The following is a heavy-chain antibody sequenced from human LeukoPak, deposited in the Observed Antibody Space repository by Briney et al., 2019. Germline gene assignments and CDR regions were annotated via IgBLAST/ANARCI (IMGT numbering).Heavy chain of an antibody. V-gene: IGHV1-69*13. CDR3: ARSAYTGGVFEN. Sequence: AASVKVSCKASGGTFSSYAISWVRQAPGQGLEWMGGIIPISGTTNNAQKFQGRVTITADESTSTAYMELSSLRSEDTAVYYCARSAYTGGVFENWGQGTLVTVSS. CDR2: IIPISGTT. CDR1: GGTFSSYA. J-gene: IGHJ4*02. D-gene: IGHD2-8*02.